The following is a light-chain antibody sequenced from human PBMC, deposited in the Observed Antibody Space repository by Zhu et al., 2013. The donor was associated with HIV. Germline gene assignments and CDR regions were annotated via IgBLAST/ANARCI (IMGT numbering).Light chain of an antibody. J-gene: IGLJ2*01. Sequence: QSVVTQPPSASGTPGQRVIISCSGTTYNFGRRFVYWFQQFPGTAPKLLIYRDNQRPSGVPVRFSGSKSGTSASLAISGLRSGDEADYYCTSWDDSLDTWVFGGGTKLTVV. V-gene: IGLV1-47*01. CDR3: TSWDDSLDTWV. CDR2: RDN. CDR1: TYNFGRRF.